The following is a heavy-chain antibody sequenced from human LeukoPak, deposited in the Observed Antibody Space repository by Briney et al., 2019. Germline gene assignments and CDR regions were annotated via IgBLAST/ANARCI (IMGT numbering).Heavy chain of an antibody. D-gene: IGHD6-13*01. CDR1: AGSFSGYY. Sequence: PSETLSLTCAVYAGSFSGYYWSWIRQPPGKGLEWIGEINHSGSTNYNPSLKSRVTISVDTSKNQFSLKLSSVTAADTAVYYCARVLGQQLVRGIFDYRGQGTLVTVSS. CDR2: INHSGST. J-gene: IGHJ4*02. V-gene: IGHV4-34*01. CDR3: ARVLGQQLVRGIFDY.